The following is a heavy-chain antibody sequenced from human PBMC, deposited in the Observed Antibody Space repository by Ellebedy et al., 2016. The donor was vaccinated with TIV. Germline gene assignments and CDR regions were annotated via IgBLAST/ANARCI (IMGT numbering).Heavy chain of an antibody. CDR3: ARDQTERSFRLFDP. V-gene: IGHV3-30-3*01. J-gene: IGHJ5*02. Sequence: GGSLRLXXAASGFTFSSYAMHWVRQAPGKGLEWVAVISYDGSNKYYADSVKGRFTISRDNSKNTLYLQMNSLRAEDTAVYYCARDQTERSFRLFDPWGQGTLVTVSS. CDR2: ISYDGSNK. CDR1: GFTFSSYA.